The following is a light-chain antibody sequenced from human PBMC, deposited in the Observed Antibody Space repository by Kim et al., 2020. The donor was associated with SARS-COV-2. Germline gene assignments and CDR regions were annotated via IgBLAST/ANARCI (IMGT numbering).Light chain of an antibody. CDR2: RND. CDR1: NNVVANQG. CDR3: SAWDVTISAWV. V-gene: IGLV10-54*01. J-gene: IGLJ3*02. Sequence: QTATLTSTGNNNVVANQGVAWLKQRRDQPPKLLSYRNDNRPSGISERVSAYRSGNTASLTITGLQPEDEDDYYCSAWDVTISAWVFGGGTKLTVL.